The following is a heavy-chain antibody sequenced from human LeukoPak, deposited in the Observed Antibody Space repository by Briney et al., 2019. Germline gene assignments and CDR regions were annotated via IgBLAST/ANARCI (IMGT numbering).Heavy chain of an antibody. CDR3: ARGARRIGYCSGGSCYQPSQYFQH. J-gene: IGHJ1*01. V-gene: IGHV4-34*01. Sequence: SETLSLTCAVYGGSFSGYYWSWIRQPPGKGLEWIGEINHSGSTNYNPPLKSRVTISVDTSKNQFSLKLSSVTAADTAVYYCARGARRIGYCSGGSCYQPSQYFQHWGQGTLVTVSS. CDR2: INHSGST. CDR1: GGSFSGYY. D-gene: IGHD2-15*01.